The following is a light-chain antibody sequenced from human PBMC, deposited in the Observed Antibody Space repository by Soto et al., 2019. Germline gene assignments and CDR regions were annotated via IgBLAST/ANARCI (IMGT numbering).Light chain of an antibody. V-gene: IGKV3-20*01. Sequence: EIVLTQSPGTLSLSPGERATLSCRTSQSVTTSYLAWYQQKPGQAPRLLIYGTSNRATGIPDRSSGSGSATDFTLTISRLEPEDFAVYYCHQYGDSPQTFGQGTKVDIK. J-gene: IGKJ1*01. CDR1: QSVTTSY. CDR3: HQYGDSPQT. CDR2: GTS.